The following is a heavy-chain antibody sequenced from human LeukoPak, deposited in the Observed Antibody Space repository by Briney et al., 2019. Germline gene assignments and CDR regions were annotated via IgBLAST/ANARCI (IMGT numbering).Heavy chain of an antibody. CDR2: ISGSSAST. V-gene: IGHV3-23*01. CDR1: GFTFSTYA. D-gene: IGHD3-10*01. Sequence: GGSLRLSCAASGFTFSTYAMNWVRQAPGKGLEWVSGISGSSASTYYADSVKGRFTISRDNSENTLYVQMNSLRAEDTPVYYCGVGSYTFDSWGAGTLVTVSS. CDR3: GVGSYTFDS. J-gene: IGHJ4*02.